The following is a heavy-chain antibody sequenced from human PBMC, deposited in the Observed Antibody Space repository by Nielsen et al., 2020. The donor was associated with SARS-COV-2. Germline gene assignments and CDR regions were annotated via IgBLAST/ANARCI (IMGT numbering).Heavy chain of an antibody. V-gene: IGHV4-34*01. CDR3: ARGRLYRLFMTTVVTPAKYFDY. J-gene: IGHJ4*02. CDR1: GGSFSGYY. D-gene: IGHD4-23*01. Sequence: SETLSLTCAVYGGSFSGYYWSWIRQPPGKGLEWIGEINHSGSTNYNPSLKSRVTISVDTSKNQFSLKLSSVTAADTAVYYCARGRLYRLFMTTVVTPAKYFDYWGQGTLVTVSS. CDR2: INHSGST.